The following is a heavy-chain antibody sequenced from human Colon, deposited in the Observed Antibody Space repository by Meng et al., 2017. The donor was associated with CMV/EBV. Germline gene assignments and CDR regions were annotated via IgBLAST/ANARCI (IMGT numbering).Heavy chain of an antibody. D-gene: IGHD2-2*01. Sequence: GSISRGGYYWSWIRQHPGKGLEWIGYIYYSGSTYYIPSLKSRVTISVDTSKNQFSLKLSSVTAADTAVYYCARDAVVPAARGFDPWGQGTLVTVSS. CDR3: ARDAVVPAARGFDP. CDR1: GSISRGGYY. V-gene: IGHV4-31*02. CDR2: IYYSGST. J-gene: IGHJ5*02.